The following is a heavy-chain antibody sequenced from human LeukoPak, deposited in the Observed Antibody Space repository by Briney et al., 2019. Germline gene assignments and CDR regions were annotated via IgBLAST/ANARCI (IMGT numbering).Heavy chain of an antibody. CDR3: AQLLVDNPIRWYFGL. CDR2: ISESGATP. D-gene: IGHD1-14*01. CDR1: GFTFSSYG. V-gene: IGHV3-23*01. J-gene: IGHJ2*01. Sequence: PGGSLRLSCTASGFTFSSYGLSWVRQAPGKGREGVSSISESGATPYYAASVKGLFTISRDNSKNTLYLQMSSLRAEDTAVYYCAQLLVDNPIRWYFGLWGRGTLVTVSS.